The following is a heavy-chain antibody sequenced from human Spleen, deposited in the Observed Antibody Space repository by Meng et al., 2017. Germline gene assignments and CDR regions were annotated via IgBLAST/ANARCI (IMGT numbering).Heavy chain of an antibody. V-gene: IGHV1-18*01. J-gene: IGHJ4*02. CDR1: GGTFSTYA. D-gene: IGHD3-22*01. CDR2: ISAYNGNT. Sequence: ASVKVSCKTSGGTFSTYAFSWVRQAPGQGLEWMGWISAYNGNTNYAQKLQGRVTMTTDTSTSTAYMELRSLRSDDTAVYYCAREPGPFYYDSSGYYSFWGQGTLVTVSS. CDR3: AREPGPFYYDSSGYYSF.